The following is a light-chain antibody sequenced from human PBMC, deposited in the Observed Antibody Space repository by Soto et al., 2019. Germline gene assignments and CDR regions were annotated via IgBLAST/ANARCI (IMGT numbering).Light chain of an antibody. CDR2: GAS. CDR3: HQRQYWPPIT. Sequence: ERVMTQSPATLSVSPGERATLSCRASETILSNLAWYQQKPGRAPRLLIYGASNRATGIPARFSGSGSGTEFTLTISSLQSEDFAVYYCHQRQYWPPITFGQGTRLEIK. V-gene: IGKV3-15*01. CDR1: ETILSN. J-gene: IGKJ5*01.